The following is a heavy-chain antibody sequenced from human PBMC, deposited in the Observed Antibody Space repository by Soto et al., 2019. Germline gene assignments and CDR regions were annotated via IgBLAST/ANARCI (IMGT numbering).Heavy chain of an antibody. V-gene: IGHV6-1*01. CDR2: TYYRSKWYN. CDR3: ARGYRYSYSLYYYYYGMDV. CDR1: GDSVSSNSAA. J-gene: IGHJ6*02. Sequence: SQTLSLTCAISGDSVSSNSAAWNWIRQSPSRSLEWLGRTYYRSKWYNDYAVSVKSRITINPDTSKNQFSLQLNSVTPEDTAVYYCARGYRYSYSLYYYYYGMDVWGQGTTVTVSS. D-gene: IGHD5-18*01.